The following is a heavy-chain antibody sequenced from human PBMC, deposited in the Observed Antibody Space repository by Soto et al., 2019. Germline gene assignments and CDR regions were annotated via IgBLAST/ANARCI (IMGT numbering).Heavy chain of an antibody. Sequence: PGESLKTSCKGPGYSFRNNWITWVRQMPGKGLEWMGRIYLTDSNTRYSPTFQGQVTKSADRSISTAYLQWSSLKASETAMYYCARQEYCSSTSCYKVDSLGQGTLVTVSS. V-gene: IGHV5-51*01. J-gene: IGHJ4*02. D-gene: IGHD2-2*02. CDR1: GYSFRNNW. CDR3: ARQEYCSSTSCYKVDS. CDR2: IYLTDSNT.